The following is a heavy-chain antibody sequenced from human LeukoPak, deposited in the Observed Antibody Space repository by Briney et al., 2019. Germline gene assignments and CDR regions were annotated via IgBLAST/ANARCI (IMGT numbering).Heavy chain of an antibody. D-gene: IGHD5/OR15-5a*01. CDR3: ARGAPNTSIGSCRFDY. CDR1: GYSLTNYY. V-gene: IGHV1-46*01. Sequence: GGSVKVSCKAFGYSLTNYYVHWVRQAPGQGLEWMGEIKPSGGSTSYAQKFQGRITVTRDTYTNTVYMDLSSLGTEDTATYYCARGAPNTSIGSCRFDYCCEGSLLTVAS. CDR2: IKPSGGST. J-gene: IGHJ4*02.